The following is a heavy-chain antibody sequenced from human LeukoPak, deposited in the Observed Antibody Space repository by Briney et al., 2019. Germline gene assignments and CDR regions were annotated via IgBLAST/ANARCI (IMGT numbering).Heavy chain of an antibody. CDR1: GFTFSSYS. V-gene: IGHV3-48*02. CDR2: TSISSSTI. CDR3: ARDNGLPPRYFDY. J-gene: IGHJ4*02. D-gene: IGHD4-17*01. Sequence: GGSLRLSCAASGFTFSSYSMSWVRQAPGKGLAWISYTSISSSTIYYADSVKGRFTISRDNAKNSLYLQMNSLRDEDTAVYYCARDNGLPPRYFDYWGQGTLVTVSS.